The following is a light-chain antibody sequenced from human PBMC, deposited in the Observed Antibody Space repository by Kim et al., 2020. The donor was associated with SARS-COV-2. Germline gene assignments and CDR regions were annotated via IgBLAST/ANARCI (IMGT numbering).Light chain of an antibody. V-gene: IGKV3-20*01. CDR2: AAS. J-gene: IGKJ5*01. CDR3: QQSVGTPRT. CDR1: QTVSSTS. Sequence: SPGERATLSCRASQTVSSTSLAWYQHKRGQAPRLLIHAASSRAPGIPDRFSGSGSATDFTLTISGLEPEDSAVYYCQQSVGTPRTFGQGTRLEIK.